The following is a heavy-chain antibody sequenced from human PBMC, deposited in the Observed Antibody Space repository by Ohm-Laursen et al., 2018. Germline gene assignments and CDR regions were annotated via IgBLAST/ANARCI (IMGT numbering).Heavy chain of an antibody. Sequence: TLSLTCSVSGGSMSSYYWSWIRQPAGKGLEWIGRIYSSGTTDYNPSLTSRVTMSLDTSKNQFSLKLNSVTAADTAVYFCARRDITKAFNIWGQGTLVTVSS. CDR2: IYSSGTT. V-gene: IGHV4-4*07. CDR3: ARRDITKAFNI. D-gene: IGHD2-21*02. J-gene: IGHJ3*02. CDR1: GGSMSSYY.